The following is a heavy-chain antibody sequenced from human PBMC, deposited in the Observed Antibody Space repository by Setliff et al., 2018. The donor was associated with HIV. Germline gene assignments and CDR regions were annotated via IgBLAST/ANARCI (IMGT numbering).Heavy chain of an antibody. D-gene: IGHD2-15*01. CDR3: ARATFYCRGGRCYSSFFDS. Sequence: SVKVSCKASGYTFTTYSLHWVRQAPGQSLEWMGWIIPMYGSVDYAQKFQGRVTITTDESTSTAYMELSRLRSEDTAAYYCARATFYCRGGRCYSSFFDSWGQGTLVTVSS. J-gene: IGHJ4*02. CDR2: IIPMYGSV. CDR1: GYTFTTYS. V-gene: IGHV1-69*05.